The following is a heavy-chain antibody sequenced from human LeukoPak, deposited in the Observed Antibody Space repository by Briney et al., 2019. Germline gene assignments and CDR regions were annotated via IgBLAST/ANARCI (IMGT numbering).Heavy chain of an antibody. D-gene: IGHD2-2*01. J-gene: IGHJ5*02. V-gene: IGHV1-2*02. CDR3: ARAQTPYAELDP. CDR1: GYTFTGYY. Sequence: AASVKVSCKASGYTFTGYYMHWVRQAPGQGLEWMGWIRPNSGGTDSAQKFQGRVTMTSDTSISTAYMELTRLRSDDTAVYYCARAQTPYAELDPWGQGTLVTVSS. CDR2: IRPNSGGT.